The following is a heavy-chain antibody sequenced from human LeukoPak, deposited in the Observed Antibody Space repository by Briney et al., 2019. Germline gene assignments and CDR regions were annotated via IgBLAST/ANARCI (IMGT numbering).Heavy chain of an antibody. CDR3: AKAKSYYSNYDY. CDR1: GFTFSNYW. CDR2: IKQDGSEK. V-gene: IGHV3-7*03. D-gene: IGHD4-11*01. Sequence: PGGSLRLSCAASGFTFSNYWMNWVRQAPGKGLEWVANIKQDGSEKYYVDSVKGRFTISRDNSKNTLYLQVNSLRAEDTAVYYCAKAKSYYSNYDYWGQGTLVTVSS. J-gene: IGHJ4*02.